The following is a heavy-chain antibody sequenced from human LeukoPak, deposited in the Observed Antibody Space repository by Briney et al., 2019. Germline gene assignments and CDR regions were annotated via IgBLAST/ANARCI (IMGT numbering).Heavy chain of an antibody. J-gene: IGHJ4*02. Sequence: AASVKVSCKASGYTFTSYDISWVRQAPGQGLEWMRWISAYNGNTNYAQKLQGRVTMTTDTSTSTAYMELRSLRSDDTAVYYCARAPMGSGIVVVPASDYWGQGTLVTVSS. CDR3: ARAPMGSGIVVVPASDY. D-gene: IGHD2-2*01. CDR1: GYTFTSYD. CDR2: ISAYNGNT. V-gene: IGHV1-18*04.